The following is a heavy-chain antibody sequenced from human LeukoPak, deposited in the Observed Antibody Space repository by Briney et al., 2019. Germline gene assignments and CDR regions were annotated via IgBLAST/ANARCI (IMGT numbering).Heavy chain of an antibody. Sequence: PPGGSLRLSCAASGLTVSSNYMSWVRQAPGKGLEWVSVIYSGGSTYYADSVKGRFTISRDNSKNTLYLQMNSLRPEDTAVYYCARDLPPAPWNGMDVWGQGTTVTVSS. CDR3: ARDLPPAPWNGMDV. V-gene: IGHV3-53*01. J-gene: IGHJ6*02. CDR1: GLTVSSNY. CDR2: IYSGGST. D-gene: IGHD2-2*01.